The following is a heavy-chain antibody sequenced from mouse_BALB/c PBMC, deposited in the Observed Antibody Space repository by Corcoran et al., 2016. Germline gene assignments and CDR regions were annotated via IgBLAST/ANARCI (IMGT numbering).Heavy chain of an antibody. V-gene: IGHV1-7*01. CDR1: GYTFTSYW. Sequence: VQLQQSGAELAKPGASVKMSCKASGYTFTSYWMHWVKQRPGQGLEWIGYINPSTGYTEYNQKFKDKATLTADKSSSTAYMQLSSLTSEDSAVYYCARCLHYYGSGYYAMDYWGQGTSLTVSS. CDR3: ARCLHYYGSGYYAMDY. CDR2: INPSTGYT. D-gene: IGHD1-1*01. J-gene: IGHJ4*01.